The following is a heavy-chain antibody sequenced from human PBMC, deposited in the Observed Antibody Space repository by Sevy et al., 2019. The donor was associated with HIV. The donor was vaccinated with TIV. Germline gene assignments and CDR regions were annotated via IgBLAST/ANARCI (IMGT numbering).Heavy chain of an antibody. V-gene: IGHV1-2*02. J-gene: IGHJ4*02. D-gene: IGHD3-22*01. CDR3: ARRYYYDPYYFDY. CDR1: GYTFTGYY. CDR2: INPSSGGT. Sequence: ASVKVSCKASGYTFTGYYMHWVRQAPGQGLEWMGWINPSSGGTNYAQKFQGRVTMTRDTSISTAYMELSRLRSDDTAVYYCARRYYYDPYYFDYWGQGTLVTVSS.